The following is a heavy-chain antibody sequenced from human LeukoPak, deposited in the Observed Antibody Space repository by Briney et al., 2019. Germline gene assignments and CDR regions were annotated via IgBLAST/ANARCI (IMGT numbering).Heavy chain of an antibody. V-gene: IGHV4-31*03. CDR2: IYYSGST. CDR1: GGSISSGGYY. CDR3: ARDGLDPLIAARPSYYYGMDV. J-gene: IGHJ6*02. D-gene: IGHD6-6*01. Sequence: SETLSLTCTVSGGSISSGGYYWSWIRQHPGKGLEWIGYIYYSGSTYYNPSLKSRVTISVDTSKNQFSLKLSSVTAADTAVYYCARDGLDPLIAARPSYYYGMDVWGQGTTVTVSS.